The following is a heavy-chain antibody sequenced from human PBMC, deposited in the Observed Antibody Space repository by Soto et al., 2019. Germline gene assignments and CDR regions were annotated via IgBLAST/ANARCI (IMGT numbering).Heavy chain of an antibody. CDR2: IKSTTNGGTT. CDR3: TTDRKCSSTSCYYYYYYGMDV. D-gene: IGHD2-2*01. J-gene: IGHJ6*02. CDR1: GFPFSNAW. V-gene: IGHV3-15*01. Sequence: GGSLRLSCAASGFPFSNAWWSWFRQPPGKGLEWVGLIKSTTNGGTTDYAAPVKGRFTISRDDSKNTLYLQMNSLKTEDTAVYYCTTDRKCSSTSCYYYYYYGMDVWGQGTTVTVSS.